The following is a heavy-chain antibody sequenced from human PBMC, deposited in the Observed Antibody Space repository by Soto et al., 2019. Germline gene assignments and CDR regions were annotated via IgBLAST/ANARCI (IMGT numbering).Heavy chain of an antibody. D-gene: IGHD3-22*01. CDR1: GGSISSGGYY. CDR2: IYYSGST. Sequence: SETLSLTCTVSGGSISSGGYYWSWIRQHPGKGLEWIGYIYYSGSTYYNPSLKSRVTISVDTSKNQFSLKLGSVTAADTAVYYCARFDSSGYNWFDWFALRGQGTLVTVSS. V-gene: IGHV4-31*03. CDR3: ARFDSSGYNWFDWFAL. J-gene: IGHJ5*02.